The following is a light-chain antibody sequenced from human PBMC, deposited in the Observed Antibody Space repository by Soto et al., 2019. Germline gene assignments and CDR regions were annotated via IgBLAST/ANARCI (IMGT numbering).Light chain of an antibody. Sequence: DIQMTQSPSSLSASVGDRVTITCRASQGINNYLNWYQQKPGKAPMLLIYAASSLQSGVPSTFSGSVSGTDFTLTISSLQPEDSAIYFCQQSISAPLTFGGGTKVEIK. CDR2: AAS. J-gene: IGKJ4*01. V-gene: IGKV1-39*01. CDR1: QGINNY. CDR3: QQSISAPLT.